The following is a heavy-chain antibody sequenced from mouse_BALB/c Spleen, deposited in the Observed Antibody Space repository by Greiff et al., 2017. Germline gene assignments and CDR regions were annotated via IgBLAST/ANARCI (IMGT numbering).Heavy chain of an antibody. CDR2: ISDGGSYT. CDR1: GFTFSDYY. V-gene: IGHV5-4*02. CDR3: ARVTEGYFDV. J-gene: IGHJ1*01. Sequence: EVKVEESGGGLVKPGGSLKLSCAASGFTFSDYYMYWVRQTPEKRLEWVATISDGGSYTYYPDSVKGRFTISRDNAKNNLYLQMSSLKSEDTAMYYCARVTEGYFDVWGAGTTVTVSS.